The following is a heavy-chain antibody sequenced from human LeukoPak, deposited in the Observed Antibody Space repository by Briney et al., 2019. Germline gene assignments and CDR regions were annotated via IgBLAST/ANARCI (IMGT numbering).Heavy chain of an antibody. J-gene: IGHJ6*03. D-gene: IGHD3-10*01. CDR3: ARAPTDTRWFGELLGYYYYMDV. CDR1: GFTFSSYG. V-gene: IGHV3-21*01. Sequence: PGGSLRLSCAASGFTFSSYGMSWIRQAPGKGLEWVSSISSSSSYIYYADSVKGRFTISRDNAKNSLYLQMNSLRAEDTAVYYCARAPTDTRWFGELLGYYYYMDVWGKGTTVTISS. CDR2: ISSSSSYI.